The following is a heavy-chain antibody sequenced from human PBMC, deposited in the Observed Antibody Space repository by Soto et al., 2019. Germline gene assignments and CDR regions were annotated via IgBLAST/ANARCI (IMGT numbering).Heavy chain of an antibody. CDR2: ISYDGSNK. CDR1: GFTFSSYG. V-gene: IGHV3-30*18. CDR3: AKSVLVAYYFDY. J-gene: IGHJ4*02. Sequence: QVQLVESGGGVVQPGRSLRLSCAASGFTFSSYGMHWVRKAPGKGLEWVAVISYDGSNKYYADSVKGRFTISRDNSKNTLYLQMNSLRAEDTAVYYCAKSVLVAYYFDYWGQGTLVTVSS. D-gene: IGHD6-13*01.